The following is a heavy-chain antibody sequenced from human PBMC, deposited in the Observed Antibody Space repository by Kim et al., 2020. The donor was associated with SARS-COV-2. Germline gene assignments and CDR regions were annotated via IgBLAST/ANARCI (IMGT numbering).Heavy chain of an antibody. CDR1: GGSISSGDYY. CDR3: ARDRHGSGSFV. Sequence: SETLSLTCTVSGGSISSGDYYWSWIRQPPGKGLEWIGYIYYSGSTYYNPSLKSRVTISVDTSKNQFSLKLSSVTAADTAVYYCARDRHGSGSFVWGKGTTVTVSS. D-gene: IGHD3-10*01. V-gene: IGHV4-30-4*01. CDR2: IYYSGST. J-gene: IGHJ6*04.